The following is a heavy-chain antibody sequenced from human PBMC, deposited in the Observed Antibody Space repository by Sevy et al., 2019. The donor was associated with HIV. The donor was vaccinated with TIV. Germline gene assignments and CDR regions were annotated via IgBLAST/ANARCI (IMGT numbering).Heavy chain of an antibody. V-gene: IGHV4-59*01. J-gene: IGHJ4*02. Sequence: SETLSLTCTVSGGSISSYYWSWIRQPPGKGLEWIGYIYYSGSTNYNPSLKSRVTISVDTSKNQFSLKLCSVTAADTAVYYCARGGGYCSSTSCYGSLDYWGQGTLVTVSS. CDR1: GGSISSYY. CDR2: IYYSGST. D-gene: IGHD2-2*01. CDR3: ARGGGYCSSTSCYGSLDY.